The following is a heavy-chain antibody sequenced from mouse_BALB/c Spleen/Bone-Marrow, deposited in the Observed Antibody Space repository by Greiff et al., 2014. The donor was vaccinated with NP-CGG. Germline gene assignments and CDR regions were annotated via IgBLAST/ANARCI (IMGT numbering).Heavy chain of an antibody. Sequence: QVQLQQSGAELVKPGASVKLSCKASGYTFTSYYMYWVKQRPGQGLEWIGEINPSNGGTNFNEKFKSKATLTVDESSSTAYMQLSSLTSEDSAVYYCTRRSLYGTPDYWGQGTTLTVSS. D-gene: IGHD2-10*02. CDR1: GYTFTSYY. CDR3: TRRSLYGTPDY. CDR2: INPSNGGT. J-gene: IGHJ2*01. V-gene: IGHV1S81*02.